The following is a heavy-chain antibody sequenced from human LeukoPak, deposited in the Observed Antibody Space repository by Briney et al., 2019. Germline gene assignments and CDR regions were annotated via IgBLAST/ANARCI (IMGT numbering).Heavy chain of an antibody. D-gene: IGHD3-22*01. CDR3: ARRGKKRKYYYDPGRRNDAFDI. V-gene: IGHV4-39*07. Sequence: SETLSLTCTVSGGSISSGGYYWSWIRQPPGKGLEWIGEINHSGSTNYNPSLKSRVTISVDTSKNQFSLKLSSVTAADTAVYYCARRGKKRKYYYDPGRRNDAFDIWGQGTMVTVPS. CDR1: GGSISSGGYY. CDR2: INHSGST. J-gene: IGHJ3*02.